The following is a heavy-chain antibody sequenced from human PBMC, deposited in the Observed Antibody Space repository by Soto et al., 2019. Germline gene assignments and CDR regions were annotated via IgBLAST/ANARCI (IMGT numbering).Heavy chain of an antibody. D-gene: IGHD2-15*01. CDR3: ATLPPRIVVTVLPMPS. J-gene: IGHJ1*01. V-gene: IGHV4-4*02. Sequence: SETLSLTCAVSGDSLSSDNWWSWVRQPPGKGLEWIGEISHSGNTNYNPSLKSRVTISVDKSNNQFSLDLKSVTAADTAVYYCATLPPRIVVTVLPMPSWGQGTLVTVSS. CDR2: ISHSGNT. CDR1: GDSLSSDNW.